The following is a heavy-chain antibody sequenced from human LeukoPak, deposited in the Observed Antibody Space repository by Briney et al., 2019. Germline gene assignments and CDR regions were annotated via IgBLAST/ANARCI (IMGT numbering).Heavy chain of an antibody. Sequence: ASVSVSCKASGYTFTSYDINWVRQAPGEGLEGMGWMNTNSGNTIYAQNFPGRVPLTRNTSISTAYMELSSLRSEDTAVYYCARGVTFLVGATTSVVDYWGQGTLVTVSS. J-gene: IGHJ4*02. D-gene: IGHD1-26*01. CDR3: ARGVTFLVGATTSVVDY. CDR2: MNTNSGNT. V-gene: IGHV1-8*01. CDR1: GYTFTSYD.